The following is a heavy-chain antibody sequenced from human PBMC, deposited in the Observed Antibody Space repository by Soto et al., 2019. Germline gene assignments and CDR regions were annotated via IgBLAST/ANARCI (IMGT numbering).Heavy chain of an antibody. J-gene: IGHJ6*02. CDR2: IFYSGST. CDR1: GGSISSSSYY. CDR3: ARHLTYCSAGSCYSDFPYYGMDV. V-gene: IGHV4-39*01. D-gene: IGHD2-15*01. Sequence: QLQLQESGPGLVKPSQTLSLTCTVSGGSISSSSYYWGWIRQPPGKGLEWIGSIFYSGSTYYNPSLKSRVTISVDTSKNQSSLKLSSVTAADTAVYYCARHLTYCSAGSCYSDFPYYGMDVWGQGTTATVSS.